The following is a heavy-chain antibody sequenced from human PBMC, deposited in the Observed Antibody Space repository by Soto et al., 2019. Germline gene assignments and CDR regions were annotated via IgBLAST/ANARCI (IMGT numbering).Heavy chain of an antibody. CDR3: ARVESSGWYRGGFYYYYGMDV. CDR1: GGSFSGYY. J-gene: IGHJ6*02. V-gene: IGHV4-34*01. Sequence: TLSLTCAVYGGSFSGYYWSWIRQPPGKGLEWIGEINHSGSTNYNPSLKSRVTISVDTSKNQFSLKLSSVTAADTAVYYCARVESSGWYRGGFYYYYGMDVWGQGTTVTVSS. CDR2: INHSGST. D-gene: IGHD6-19*01.